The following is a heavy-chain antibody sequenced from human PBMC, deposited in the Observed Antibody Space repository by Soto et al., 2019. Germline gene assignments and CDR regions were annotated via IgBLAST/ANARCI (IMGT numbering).Heavy chain of an antibody. J-gene: IGHJ4*02. CDR3: AADSGGSGYYSIFDY. D-gene: IGHD3-22*01. Sequence: QMQLVQSGPEVKKPGTSVKVSCKASGFTFTSSAVQWVRQARGQRLEWIGWIVVGSGNTNYAQKFQERVTITRDMSTSTAYMELSSLRSEDTAVYYCAADSGGSGYYSIFDYWGQGNLVTVSS. CDR1: GFTFTSSA. CDR2: IVVGSGNT. V-gene: IGHV1-58*01.